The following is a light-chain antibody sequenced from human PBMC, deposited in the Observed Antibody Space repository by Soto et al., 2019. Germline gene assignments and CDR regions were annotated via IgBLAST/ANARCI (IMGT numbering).Light chain of an antibody. Sequence: IVLTQTPLSSPVTLGQPASFSCRSAESLLHSDGNTYLSWLHQRPGQPPRLLIYQVSKRFPGVPDRFSGSGSGTDFTLKISRVEAEDVGVYYCMQGTHWPWTFGQGTKVDIK. J-gene: IGKJ1*01. CDR3: MQGTHWPWT. CDR2: QVS. V-gene: IGKV2-30*02. CDR1: ESLLHSDGNTY.